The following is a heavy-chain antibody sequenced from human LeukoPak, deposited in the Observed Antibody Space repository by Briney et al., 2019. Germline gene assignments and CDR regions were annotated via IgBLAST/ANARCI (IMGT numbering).Heavy chain of an antibody. D-gene: IGHD3-9*01. Sequence: GGSLRLSCAASGVTFSSYVMHWVRQAPGKGLEWMAVISYDGNNKYYADSVKGRFTISRDNSKNTLYLQIDSLRAEDTAVYYCAKDRLGTLDAFDIWGQGTMVTVSS. CDR3: AKDRLGTLDAFDI. J-gene: IGHJ3*02. V-gene: IGHV3-30*18. CDR1: GVTFSSYV. CDR2: ISYDGNNK.